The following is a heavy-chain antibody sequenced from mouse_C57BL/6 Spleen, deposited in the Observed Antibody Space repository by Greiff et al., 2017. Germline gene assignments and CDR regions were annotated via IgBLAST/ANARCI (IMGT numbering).Heavy chain of an antibody. CDR2: IDPSDSYT. CDR3: ARGLTVVGYFEA. CDR1: GYTFTSYS. D-gene: IGHD1-1*01. Sequence: QVQLQQPGAELVMPGASVKLSCKASGYTFTSYSMPWVKQKPGQGLEWIGAIDPSDSYTNYNQKFKGKSTLTVDKSYSTAYMQLSSRTSEDSAVYYCARGLTVVGYFEAWGTGTTVTASS. J-gene: IGHJ1*03. V-gene: IGHV1-69*01.